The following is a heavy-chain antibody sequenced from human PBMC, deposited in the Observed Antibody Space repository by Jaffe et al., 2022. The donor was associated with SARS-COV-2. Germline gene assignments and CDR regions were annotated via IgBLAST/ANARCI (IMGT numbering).Heavy chain of an antibody. CDR2: INQDGSEK. J-gene: IGHJ2*01. V-gene: IGHV3-7*01. D-gene: IGHD6-13*01. Sequence: EVQLVESGGGLVLPGGSLRLSCAASGFTFSSYWMTWVRQAPGKGLEWVANINQDGSEKYYVDSLKGRFTISRDKARNSLYLQMNSLRAEDTAVYYCARGYSSSWYARYFDLWGRGTLVTVSS. CDR1: GFTFSSYW. CDR3: ARGYSSSWYARYFDL.